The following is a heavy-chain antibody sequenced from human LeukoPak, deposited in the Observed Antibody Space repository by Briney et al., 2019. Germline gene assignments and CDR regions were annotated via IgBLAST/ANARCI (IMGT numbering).Heavy chain of an antibody. CDR2: IDGGGGRT. CDR3: AKDFYDSSGSRYDY. Sequence: GGSLRLSSTASGFAFSSYAMSWVRQAPGVGLEWVSAIDGGGGRTWHADSVRGRFTISRDNSKNTLFMQMNSLRAEDTAVYYCAKDFYDSSGSRYDYWGQGTLVTVSS. CDR1: GFAFSSYA. V-gene: IGHV3-23*01. D-gene: IGHD3-22*01. J-gene: IGHJ4*02.